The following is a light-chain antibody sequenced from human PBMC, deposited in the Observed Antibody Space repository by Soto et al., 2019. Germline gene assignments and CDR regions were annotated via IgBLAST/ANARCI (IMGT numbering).Light chain of an antibody. CDR1: QSVSSN. V-gene: IGKV3-15*01. Sequence: EIVMTQSPATLSVSPGERATRSCRASQSVSSNLACYQQKPGQAPRLLIYGASTGATGITARFSGSGSGTEFTLTISILQSEDFAFYYCQQYNRWPFTFGPGTRVDI. J-gene: IGKJ3*01. CDR3: QQYNRWPFT. CDR2: GAS.